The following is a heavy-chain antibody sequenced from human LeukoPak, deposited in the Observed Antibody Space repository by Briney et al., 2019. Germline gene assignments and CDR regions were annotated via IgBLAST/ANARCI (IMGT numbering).Heavy chain of an antibody. Sequence: GGSLRLSCAASGFTFSSHWMSWVRQAPGKGLECVASINQDGSEKYSMDSVKGRFTISRDNAKNSLYLQMNSLRGEDTAIYYCARDHVVRGLVWDYWGQGTLVTVPS. V-gene: IGHV3-7*05. CDR3: ARDHVVRGLVWDY. J-gene: IGHJ4*02. CDR2: INQDGSEK. D-gene: IGHD3-10*01. CDR1: GFTFSSHW.